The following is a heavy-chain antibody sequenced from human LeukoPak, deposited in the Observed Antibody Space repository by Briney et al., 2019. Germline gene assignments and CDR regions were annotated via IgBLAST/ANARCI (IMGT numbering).Heavy chain of an antibody. J-gene: IGHJ6*02. V-gene: IGHV3-66*01. CDR3: AREARYYDILTGFHNYSGVDV. CDR2: IYGTGTT. D-gene: IGHD3-9*01. Sequence: GGSLRLSCAGSGFTVTSSYMTSVRQAPGKGLECVSAIYGTGTTYYADSVKGRFTVSRDSSSNTLHLQMNSLRAEDSAVYYCAREARYYDILTGFHNYSGVDVWGQGTTVTVSS. CDR1: GFTVTSSY.